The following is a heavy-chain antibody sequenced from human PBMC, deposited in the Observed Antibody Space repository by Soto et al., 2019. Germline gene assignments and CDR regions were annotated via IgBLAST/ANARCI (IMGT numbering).Heavy chain of an antibody. CDR2: ISYHGREI. V-gene: IGHV3-30-3*01. CDR1: GFNFDIYA. Sequence: GGSLRLSCAASGFNFDIYAFHWVRQSPGKGLEWLPVISYHGREIHYADSVKGRFTISRDKSRNTIYLQMNSLTYEDTAVYYCARDPVAVTGSFVDYWGQGTLVTVSS. J-gene: IGHJ4*02. CDR3: ARDPVAVTGSFVDY. D-gene: IGHD3-9*01.